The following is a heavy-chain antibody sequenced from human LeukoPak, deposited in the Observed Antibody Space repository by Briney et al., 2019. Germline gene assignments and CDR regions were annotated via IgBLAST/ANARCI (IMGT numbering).Heavy chain of an antibody. CDR3: TSRSNWGLWIDY. CDR2: IYSSGST. Sequence: PSETLSLTCTVSGGSMSSYYCSWIRPPPGKGLAWIGYIYSSGSTNHNPSLNSRVTISVDSSKNQFSLTLSSVPAAATARYYFTSRSNWGLWIDYWGQGTLVSVSS. V-gene: IGHV4-59*01. CDR1: GGSMSSYY. J-gene: IGHJ4*02. D-gene: IGHD7-27*01.